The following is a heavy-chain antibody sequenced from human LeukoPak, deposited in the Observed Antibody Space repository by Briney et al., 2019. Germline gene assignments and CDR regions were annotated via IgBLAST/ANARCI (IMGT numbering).Heavy chain of an antibody. J-gene: IGHJ4*02. CDR1: GFTFSSYG. Sequence: PGGSLRLSCAASGFTFSSYGMHWVRQAPGKGLEWVAVISYDGSNKYYADSVKGRFTISRDNSKNTLYPQMNSLRAEDTAVYYCAKVAIAVAGTNVDYWGQGTLVTVSS. CDR2: ISYDGSNK. CDR3: AKVAIAVAGTNVDY. D-gene: IGHD6-19*01. V-gene: IGHV3-30*18.